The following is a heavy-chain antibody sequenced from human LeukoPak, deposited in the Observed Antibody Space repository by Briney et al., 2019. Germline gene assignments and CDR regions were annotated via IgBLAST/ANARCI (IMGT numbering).Heavy chain of an antibody. J-gene: IGHJ3*02. Sequence: GGSRGLSGAALELTFSSYAMHWFGRAPGKGLEYVSAISSNGGSTYYANSVKGRFTISRDNSKNTLYLQVNSLTAEDTAVYYCARGNSDAFDIWGHGTMVTVSS. V-gene: IGHV3-64*01. CDR3: ARGNSDAFDI. CDR2: ISSNGGST. D-gene: IGHD4-23*01. CDR1: ELTFSSYA.